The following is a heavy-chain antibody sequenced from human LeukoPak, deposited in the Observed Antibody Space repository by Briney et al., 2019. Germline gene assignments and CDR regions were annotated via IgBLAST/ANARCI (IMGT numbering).Heavy chain of an antibody. CDR2: INHGGTT. D-gene: IGHD3-22*01. CDR1: GGSFSASY. Sequence: SETLSLTCAGYGGSFSASYWSWIRQPPGEGLEWVGEINHGGTTNYNPSLKSRVTISVDTSKNQFSLKLSSVTAADTAVYYCARAGRITMIVGRGAFDIWGQGTMVTVSS. J-gene: IGHJ3*02. CDR3: ARAGRITMIVGRGAFDI. V-gene: IGHV4-34*01.